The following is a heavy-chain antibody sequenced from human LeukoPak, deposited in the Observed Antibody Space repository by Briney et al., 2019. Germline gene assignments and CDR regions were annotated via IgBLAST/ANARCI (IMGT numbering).Heavy chain of an antibody. CDR2: ISGSGGST. V-gene: IGHV3-23*01. CDR3: ARGDAEDV. Sequence: GGSLRLSCAASGFTFSSYAMSWVRQALGKGLEWVSTISGSGGSTYYADPVKGRFTISRDNSKNTLYLQMNSLRGEDTAVYYCARGDAEDVWGQGTTVTVSS. D-gene: IGHD2-8*01. CDR1: GFTFSSYA. J-gene: IGHJ6*02.